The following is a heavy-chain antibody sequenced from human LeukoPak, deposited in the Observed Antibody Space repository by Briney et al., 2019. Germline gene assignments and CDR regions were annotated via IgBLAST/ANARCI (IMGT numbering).Heavy chain of an antibody. CDR1: GFTFSSYS. D-gene: IGHD2-15*01. J-gene: IGHJ4*02. V-gene: IGHV3-21*01. CDR2: ISSSSSYI. Sequence: GGSLRLSCAASGFTFSSYSMNRVRQAPGKGLEWVSSISSSSSYIYYADSVKGRFTISRDNAKNSLYLQMNSLRAEDTATYYCASLLGACSVPHCPPSPDYWGQGTLVTVSS. CDR3: ASLLGACSVPHCPPSPDY.